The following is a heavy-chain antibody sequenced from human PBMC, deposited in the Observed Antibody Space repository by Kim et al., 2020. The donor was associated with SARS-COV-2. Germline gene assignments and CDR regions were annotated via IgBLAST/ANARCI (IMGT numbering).Heavy chain of an antibody. Sequence: GGSLRLSCAASGFTFSSYGMHWVRQAPGKGLEWVAVIWYDGSNKYYADSVKGRFTISRDNSKNTLYLQMNSLRAEDTAVYYCAKGGSSLFYYYYGMDVWGQGTTVTVSS. J-gene: IGHJ6*02. D-gene: IGHD6-13*01. CDR2: IWYDGSNK. CDR3: AKGGSSLFYYYYGMDV. V-gene: IGHV3-33*06. CDR1: GFTFSSYG.